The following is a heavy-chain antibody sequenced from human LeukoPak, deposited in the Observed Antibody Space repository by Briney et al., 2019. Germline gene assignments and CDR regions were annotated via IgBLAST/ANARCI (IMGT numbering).Heavy chain of an antibody. CDR2: IKNKSNNYAT. CDR1: GFSFSSSP. Sequence: PGGSLRLSCAASGFSFSSSPMHWVRQASGKGLEWVGRIKNKSNNYATAYAASVKGRFTISRDDSNNTVYLEMNSLKTEDTALYYCTRPYFRGDYQDSSGLGFDYWGQGTLVTVSS. J-gene: IGHJ4*02. D-gene: IGHD3-22*01. CDR3: TRPYFRGDYQDSSGLGFDY. V-gene: IGHV3-73*01.